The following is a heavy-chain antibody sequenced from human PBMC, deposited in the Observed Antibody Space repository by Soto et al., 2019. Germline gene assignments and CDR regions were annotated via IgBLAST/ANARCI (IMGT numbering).Heavy chain of an antibody. CDR1: GYTLTELS. CDR3: ATEPVYNWNDGAPRGVVGVRTNYYYYYGMDV. V-gene: IGHV1-24*01. CDR2: FDPEDGET. Sequence: QVQLVQSGAEVKKPGASVKVSCKVSGYTLTELSMHWVRQAPGKGLEWMGGFDPEDGETIYAQKFQGRVTMTEDTSTDTAYMELSSLRSEDTAVYYCATEPVYNWNDGAPRGVVGVRTNYYYYYGMDVWGQGTTVTVSS. J-gene: IGHJ6*02. D-gene: IGHD1-1*01.